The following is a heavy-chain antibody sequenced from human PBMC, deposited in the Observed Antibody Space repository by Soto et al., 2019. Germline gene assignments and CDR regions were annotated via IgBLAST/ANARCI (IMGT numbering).Heavy chain of an antibody. D-gene: IGHD2-15*01. Sequence: AASVKVSCKASGYTFTSYGISWVRQAPGQGLEWMGWISAYNGNTNYAQKLQGRVTMTTDTSTSTAYMELRSLRSDDTAVYYCARDRYCSGGSCYHFDYWGQGTLVTVSS. CDR3: ARDRYCSGGSCYHFDY. V-gene: IGHV1-18*01. J-gene: IGHJ4*02. CDR2: ISAYNGNT. CDR1: GYTFTSYG.